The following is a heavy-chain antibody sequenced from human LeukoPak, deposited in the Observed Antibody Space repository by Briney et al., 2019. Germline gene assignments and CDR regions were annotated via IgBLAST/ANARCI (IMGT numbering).Heavy chain of an antibody. J-gene: IGHJ4*02. CDR1: GFTFSSYV. V-gene: IGHV3-30*01. CDR2: ISYDGSNK. D-gene: IGHD3-22*01. CDR3: ARDRYYYDSSGYRFDY. Sequence: GRSLRLSCAASGFTFSSYVMHWVRHAPGKGLEWGAVISYDGSNKYYADSVKGRFTISRDNSKNTLYLQMNSLRAEDTAVYYCARDRYYYDSSGYRFDYWGQGTLVSVSS.